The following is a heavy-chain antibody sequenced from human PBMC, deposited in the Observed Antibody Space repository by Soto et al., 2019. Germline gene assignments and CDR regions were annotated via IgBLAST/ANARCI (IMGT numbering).Heavy chain of an antibody. CDR2: SIAYNGNT. J-gene: IGHJ6*03. CDR3: AREIVVPAARGNYYYYYIDV. D-gene: IGHD2-2*01. CDR1: VYTFTSHG. Sequence: ASVKVSCKASVYTFTSHGISWLRQAPGQRLAWMGWSIAYNGNTNYAQKLQGRVTMTTDTSTSTAYMELSSLRSDDTAVYYCAREIVVPAARGNYYYYYIDVWGKGTPVTVSS. V-gene: IGHV1-18*01.